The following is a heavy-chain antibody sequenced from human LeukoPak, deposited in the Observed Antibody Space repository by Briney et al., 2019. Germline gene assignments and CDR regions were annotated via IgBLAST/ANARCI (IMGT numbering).Heavy chain of an antibody. Sequence: SETLSLTCTVSGGSISSYYWSWIRQPPGKGLERIGYIYYSGSTNYNPSLKSRVTISVDTSKNQFSLKLSSVTAADTAVYYCARQNGAYSSSGYYYYYGMDVWGQGTTVTVSS. CDR2: IYYSGST. J-gene: IGHJ6*02. V-gene: IGHV4-59*08. CDR3: ARQNGAYSSSGYYYYYGMDV. CDR1: GGSISSYY. D-gene: IGHD6-13*01.